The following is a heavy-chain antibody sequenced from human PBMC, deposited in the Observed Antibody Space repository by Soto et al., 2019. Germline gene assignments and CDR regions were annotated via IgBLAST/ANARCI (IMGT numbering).Heavy chain of an antibody. CDR2: TYYTGKT. V-gene: IGHV4-59*12. J-gene: IGHJ6*02. CDR3: AARSGGNYVVMDF. CDR1: GASTSAYY. D-gene: IGHD1-7*01. Sequence: LSLTCTVSGASTSAYYWNWIRQAPGKGPEWIGYTYYTGKTNYSPSLKGRVTISADRSKNQFSLQLTSVTAADTAMYYCAARSGGNYVVMDFWGQGTTVTVSS.